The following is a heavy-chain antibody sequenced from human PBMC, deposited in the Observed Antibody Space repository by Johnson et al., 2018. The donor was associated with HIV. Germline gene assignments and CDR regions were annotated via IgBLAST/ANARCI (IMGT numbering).Heavy chain of an antibody. CDR3: ARGGGGSSDAFDI. J-gene: IGHJ3*02. V-gene: IGHV3-20*04. D-gene: IGHD2-15*01. CDR1: GFTFDDYG. CDR2: INWNGGRT. Sequence: VQLVESGGGVVRPGGSLRLSCAAAGFTFDDYGMSWVRQAPGKGLEWVSGINWNGGRTGYVDSMKGRFTISRDNAKNSLYLQKNSLRAEDTALYYCARGGGGSSDAFDIWGQGTTVTVSS.